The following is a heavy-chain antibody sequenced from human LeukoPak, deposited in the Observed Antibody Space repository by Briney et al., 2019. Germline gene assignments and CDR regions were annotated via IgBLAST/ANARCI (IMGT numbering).Heavy chain of an antibody. CDR2: IYYTGGT. V-gene: IGHV4-39*01. CDR3: ARMSWDYYMDV. Sequence: SETLSLTCSVSGGSITSSSYYWAWIRQSPEKGLEWIGSIYYTGGTYYSPSLKSRVTISVDTSKNQFSLKLSSVTAADTAVYYCARMSWDYYMDVWGKGTTVTVSS. J-gene: IGHJ6*03. CDR1: GGSITSSSYY. D-gene: IGHD3-16*01.